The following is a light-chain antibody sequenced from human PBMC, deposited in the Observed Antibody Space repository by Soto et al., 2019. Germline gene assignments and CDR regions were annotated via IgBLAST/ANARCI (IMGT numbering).Light chain of an antibody. V-gene: IGKV3-20*01. Sequence: EIVLTQSPGTLPLSPGERATLSCRASQSVSSSHLAWYQQKPGQAPRLLIYGASSRATGIPDRFSGSGSGTDFTLAISRLEPEDFAVYYCQQYGSSPLTFGGGTKVEL. J-gene: IGKJ4*01. CDR3: QQYGSSPLT. CDR1: QSVSSSH. CDR2: GAS.